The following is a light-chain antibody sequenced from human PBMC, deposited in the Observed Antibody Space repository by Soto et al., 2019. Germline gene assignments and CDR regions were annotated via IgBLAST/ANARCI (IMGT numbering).Light chain of an antibody. CDR3: QPYGSSRIT. J-gene: IGKJ5*01. V-gene: IGKV3-11*01. CDR2: APS. Sequence: EIVLTQSPAALAMSQGEIARLSCRAGQRFSSYLRWFQQKPGQAPRLLIYAPSNRATGIPARFSGSGSETDFTLTISSLEPEDFAVYYCQPYGSSRITFGQGTRLEIK. CDR1: QRFSSY.